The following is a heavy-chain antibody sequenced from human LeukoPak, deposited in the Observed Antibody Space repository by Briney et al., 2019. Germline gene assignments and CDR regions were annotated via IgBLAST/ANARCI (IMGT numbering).Heavy chain of an antibody. Sequence: KASETLSLTCTVSGDAITGSTYYWGWIRLPPGKGLEWIGSMYYSGKTYYNPSLKSRVTISADTSKNLFSLKLSSVTAADTAVYYCARHYYDSTGYYYFVYWGQGTLVTVSS. CDR3: ARHYYDSTGYYYFVY. D-gene: IGHD3-22*01. J-gene: IGHJ4*02. V-gene: IGHV4-39*02. CDR1: GDAITGSTYY. CDR2: MYYSGKT.